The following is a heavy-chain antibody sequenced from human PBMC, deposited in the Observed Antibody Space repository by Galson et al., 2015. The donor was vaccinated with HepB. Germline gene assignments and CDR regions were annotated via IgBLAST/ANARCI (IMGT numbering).Heavy chain of an antibody. CDR2: ISGSGGST. CDR3: AKGRDYYDSSGYNRGVQYYFDY. J-gene: IGHJ4*02. CDR1: GFTFSSYA. V-gene: IGHV3-23*01. Sequence: SLRLSCAASGFTFSSYAMSWVRQAPGKGLEWVSAISGSGGSTYYADSVKGRFTISRDNSKNTLYLQMNSLRAEDTAVYYCAKGRDYYDSSGYNRGVQYYFDYWGQGTLVTVSS. D-gene: IGHD3-22*01.